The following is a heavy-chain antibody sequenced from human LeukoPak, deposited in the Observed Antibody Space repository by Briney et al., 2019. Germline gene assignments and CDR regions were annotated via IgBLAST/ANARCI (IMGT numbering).Heavy chain of an antibody. CDR2: TSWNSGSI. J-gene: IGHJ4*02. Sequence: QPGRSLRLSCAASGFTFDDYAMHWVRQAPGKGLEWVSGTSWNSGSIGYADSVKGRFTISRDNAKNSLYLQMNSLRAEDTAVYYCAREQWLGTYDYWGQGTLVTVSS. D-gene: IGHD6-19*01. V-gene: IGHV3-9*01. CDR1: GFTFDDYA. CDR3: AREQWLGTYDY.